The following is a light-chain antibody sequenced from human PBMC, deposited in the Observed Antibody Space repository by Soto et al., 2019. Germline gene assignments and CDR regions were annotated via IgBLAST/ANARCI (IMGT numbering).Light chain of an antibody. Sequence: QVMHSPATVSASVEDRVTMTFRSSQSISTWLAWYQQKPGKAPKLLIYKSSSLGSGDPSRFSGSGSGTEFTLTISSLQPDDFATYYCQQGKSFPLTFGGGTKVDI. J-gene: IGKJ4*01. V-gene: IGKV1-5*03. CDR3: QQGKSFPLT. CDR1: QSISTW. CDR2: KSS.